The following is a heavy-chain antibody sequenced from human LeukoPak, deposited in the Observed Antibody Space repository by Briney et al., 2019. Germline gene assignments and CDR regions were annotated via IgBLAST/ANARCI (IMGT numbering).Heavy chain of an antibody. V-gene: IGHV3-23*01. D-gene: IGHD1-26*01. CDR1: GFTFSSYA. Sequence: GSLRLSCAASGFTFSSYAMSWVRQAPGKGLEWVSAISGSGGSTYYADSVKGRFTISGDNSKNTLYLQMNSLRAEDTAVYYCAKVETSGSYYYFDCWGQGTLVTVSS. CDR3: AKVETSGSYYYFDC. CDR2: ISGSGGST. J-gene: IGHJ4*02.